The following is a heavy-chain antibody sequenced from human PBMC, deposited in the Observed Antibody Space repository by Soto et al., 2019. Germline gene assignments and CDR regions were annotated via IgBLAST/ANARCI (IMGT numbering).Heavy chain of an antibody. J-gene: IGHJ5*02. CDR3: AHIPNYYQYDWFDP. V-gene: IGHV2-5*02. CDR2: IYWDDDK. D-gene: IGHD3-16*01. CDR1: GFSLTTRGVG. Sequence: QITLKESGPPLVKPTQTLTLTCTFSGFSLTTRGVGVGWIRQPPGKALECLALIYWDDDKRYSPSLQSRLSITKYTSKNQVVLTMTNVDPVDTATYYCAHIPNYYQYDWFDPWGQGTLVSVSS.